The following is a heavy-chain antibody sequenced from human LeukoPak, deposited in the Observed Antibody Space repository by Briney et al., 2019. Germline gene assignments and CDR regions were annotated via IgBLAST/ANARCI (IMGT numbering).Heavy chain of an antibody. D-gene: IGHD2-8*01. CDR3: ARDTGYCTNGVCSFDP. Sequence: PGGSLRLSCEASGFTFSSYWMHWVRQAPGEGLVWVSRINSDGSSTSYADSVKGRFTISRDNAKNTLYLQMNSLRAEDTAVYYCARDTGYCTNGVCSFDPWGQGTLVTVSS. CDR1: GFTFSSYW. CDR2: INSDGSST. J-gene: IGHJ5*02. V-gene: IGHV3-74*01.